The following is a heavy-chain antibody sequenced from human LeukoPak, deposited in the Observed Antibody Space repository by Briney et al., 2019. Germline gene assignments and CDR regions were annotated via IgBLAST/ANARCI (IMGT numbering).Heavy chain of an antibody. CDR2: ISGSGSTI. V-gene: IGHV3-48*03. Sequence: GGSLRLSCAASGLTFRDYDINWVRQAPGKELEWVSYISGSGSTIYYADSVRGRFTISRDNAKNSLYLQMNSLRAEDTAVYYCARDLVSGAYTFDIWGQGTMVTVSS. J-gene: IGHJ3*02. CDR3: ARDLVSGAYTFDI. CDR1: GLTFRDYD. D-gene: IGHD3-16*01.